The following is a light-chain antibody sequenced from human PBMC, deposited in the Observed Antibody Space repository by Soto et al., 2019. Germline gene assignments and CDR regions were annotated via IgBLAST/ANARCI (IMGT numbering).Light chain of an antibody. V-gene: IGKV1-8*01. Sequence: AIRMTQSPSSLSASTGDRATITCRASQGISSNLAWYQQKPGKAPKLLIYAASTLQTGVPSRFSGSGSGTEFPLTISSLPPDDVATYYHQHNNSYSEPFGQGTKVDIK. J-gene: IGKJ1*01. CDR1: QGISSN. CDR2: AAS. CDR3: QHNNSYSEP.